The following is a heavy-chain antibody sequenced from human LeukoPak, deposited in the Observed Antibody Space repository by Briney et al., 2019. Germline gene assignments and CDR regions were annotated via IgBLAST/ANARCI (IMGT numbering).Heavy chain of an antibody. CDR1: GFLFKTYE. CDR2: ITASGTTI. CDR3: ARTIMRDSGWSFYFDS. Sequence: SGGSLRLSCAVSGFLFKTYEMTWVRQAPGKGLEWLSSITASGTTIYYADSVRGRFRISRDNAKTSLFLHLNSLKSEDTGIYYWARTIMRDSGWSFYFDSWGQGTLVTVSS. J-gene: IGHJ4*02. D-gene: IGHD6-19*01. V-gene: IGHV3-48*03.